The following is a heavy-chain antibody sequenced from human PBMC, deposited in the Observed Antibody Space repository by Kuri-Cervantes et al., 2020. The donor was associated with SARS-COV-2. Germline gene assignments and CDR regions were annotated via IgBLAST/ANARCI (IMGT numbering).Heavy chain of an antibody. D-gene: IGHD2-2*02. Sequence: SVKVSCKASGGTFSSYAISWVRQAPGQGLEWMGGIIPIFGTANYAQKFQGRVTITADESTSTAYMELSSLRSEDTAVYYCAKNRGDCSSTSCYIGSAFDIWGQGTMVTVSS. V-gene: IGHV1-69*13. CDR3: AKNRGDCSSTSCYIGSAFDI. CDR2: IIPIFGTA. J-gene: IGHJ3*02. CDR1: GGTFSSYA.